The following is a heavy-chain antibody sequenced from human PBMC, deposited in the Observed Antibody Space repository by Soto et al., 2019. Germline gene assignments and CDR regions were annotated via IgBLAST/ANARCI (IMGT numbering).Heavy chain of an antibody. Sequence: LQPLSLTCAVADGSISSGGYSWSWIRQPPGKGLEWIGYIYHSGSTYYNPSLKSRVTISVDTSKNQFSLKLSSVTAADTALYYCARPLFGWGIWFDPWGQGTLVTVPS. CDR3: ARPLFGWGIWFDP. J-gene: IGHJ5*02. V-gene: IGHV4-30-2*02. CDR1: DGSISSGGYS. D-gene: IGHD3-10*02. CDR2: IYHSGST.